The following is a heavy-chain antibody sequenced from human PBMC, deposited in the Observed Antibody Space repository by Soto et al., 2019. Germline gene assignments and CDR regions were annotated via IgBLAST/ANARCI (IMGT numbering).Heavy chain of an antibody. V-gene: IGHV4-39*01. CDR3: ARPSDGSGSYFYY. Sequence: QLQLQESGPGLVKPSETLSLTCTVSGGSISSSSYYWGWIRQPPGKGLEWIGSIYYSGSTYYNPSLKSRVTISVDTSKNQFSLKLSSLTAADTAVYYCARPSDGSGSYFYYWGQGTLVTVSS. CDR2: IYYSGST. D-gene: IGHD3-10*01. CDR1: GGSISSSSYY. J-gene: IGHJ4*02.